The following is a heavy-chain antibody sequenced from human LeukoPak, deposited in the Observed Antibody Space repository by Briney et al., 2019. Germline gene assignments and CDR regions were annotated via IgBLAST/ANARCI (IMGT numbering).Heavy chain of an antibody. V-gene: IGHV3-23*01. J-gene: IGHJ4*02. D-gene: IGHD3-3*01. Sequence: GGSLRLSSAASGFTFSSYAMSWVRQAPGKGLEWVSAISGSGGSTYYADSVKGRFTISRDNSKNTLYLQMNSLRAEDTAVYYCAKAHDFWSGYDYWGQGTLVTVSS. CDR2: ISGSGGST. CDR1: GFTFSSYA. CDR3: AKAHDFWSGYDY.